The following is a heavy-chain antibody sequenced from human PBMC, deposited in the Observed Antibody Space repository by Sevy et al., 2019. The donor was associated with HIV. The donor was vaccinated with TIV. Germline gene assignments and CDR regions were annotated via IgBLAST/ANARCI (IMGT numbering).Heavy chain of an antibody. V-gene: IGHV3-11*01. D-gene: IGHD1-26*01. Sequence: GGSVRLSCAASGFTFSDYYMSWIRQAPGKGLEWVSYISSSGSTMYYADSVKGRFTISRDNAKNSLYLQMNSLRAEDTAVYYCARDRGSYRADYWGQGTLVTVSS. CDR1: GFTFSDYY. CDR3: ARDRGSYRADY. J-gene: IGHJ4*02. CDR2: ISSSGSTM.